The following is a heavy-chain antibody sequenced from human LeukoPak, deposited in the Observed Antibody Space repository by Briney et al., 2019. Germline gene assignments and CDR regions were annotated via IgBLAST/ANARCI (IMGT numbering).Heavy chain of an antibody. D-gene: IGHD1-26*01. V-gene: IGHV6-1*01. CDR3: ARGSTALFDF. Sequence: SQTLSLTCVISGDSVSSNSASWNWIRQSPSRGLEWLGRTYYRSKWYNDYAVPVKSRMTINPDTSKNQFSLQLNSVTPEDTAVYYCARGSTALFDFWGQGTLVTVSS. J-gene: IGHJ4*02. CDR2: TYYRSKWYN. CDR1: GDSVSSNSAS.